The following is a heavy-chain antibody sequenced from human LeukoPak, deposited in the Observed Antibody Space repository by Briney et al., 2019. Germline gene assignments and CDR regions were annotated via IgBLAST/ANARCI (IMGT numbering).Heavy chain of an antibody. CDR1: GFTFSSYW. CDR2: INTDGSST. V-gene: IGHV3-74*01. J-gene: IGHJ3*02. CDR3: ARARRKLERDAFDI. D-gene: IGHD1-1*01. Sequence: GGSLRLSCAASGFTFSSYWMHWVRQAPGKGLVWVSRINTDGSSTSYADSVKGRFTISRDNAKNTLYLQMNSLRAEDTAVYYCARARRKLERDAFDIWGQGTMVTVSS.